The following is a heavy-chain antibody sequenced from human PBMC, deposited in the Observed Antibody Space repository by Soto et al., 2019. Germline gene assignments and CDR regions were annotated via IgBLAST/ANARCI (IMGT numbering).Heavy chain of an antibody. J-gene: IGHJ6*03. D-gene: IGHD7-27*01. CDR2: INWNGGST. CDR3: TREGFTNWGYYMDV. V-gene: IGHV3-20*04. Sequence: GGSLRLSCAASGFSLDDYAMSWVRQTPTKGLEWVSGINWNGGSTGYADSVKGRFTISRDNAKNSLYLQMNSLRAEDTALYYCTREGFTNWGYYMDVWGKGTTVTVSS. CDR1: GFSLDDYA.